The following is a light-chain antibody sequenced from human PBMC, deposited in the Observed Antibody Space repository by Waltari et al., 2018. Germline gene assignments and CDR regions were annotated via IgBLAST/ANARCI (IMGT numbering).Light chain of an antibody. CDR1: SSDVGGYNY. CDR3: SSYTSSSTLV. CDR2: DVS. J-gene: IGLJ2*01. V-gene: IGLV2-14*03. Sequence: QPALTQPASVSGSPGRSITRSCTGNSSDVGGYNYVSWDQPHPGKAPKLLIYDVSHRPSGVANRFAGSKSGNTASLTISGLQAEDEADYYCSSYTSSSTLVFGGGTKLTVL.